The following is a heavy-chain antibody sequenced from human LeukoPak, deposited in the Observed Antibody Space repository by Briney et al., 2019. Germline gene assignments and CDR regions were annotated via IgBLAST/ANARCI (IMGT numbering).Heavy chain of an antibody. CDR2: ISSSSSTI. CDR3: ARIGYDSSGYSDY. CDR1: GFTFSSYS. Sequence: PGGSLRLSCAASGFTFSSYSMNWVRQAPGKGLVWVSYISSSSSTIYYADSVKGRFTISRDNAKNSLYLQMNSLRAEDTAVYYCARIGYDSSGYSDYWGQGTLVTVSS. J-gene: IGHJ4*02. V-gene: IGHV3-48*01. D-gene: IGHD3-22*01.